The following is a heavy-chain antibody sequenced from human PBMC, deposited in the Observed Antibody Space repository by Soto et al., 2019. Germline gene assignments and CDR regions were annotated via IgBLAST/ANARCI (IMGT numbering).Heavy chain of an antibody. V-gene: IGHV4-34*01. Sequence: QVPLQQCGAGLLKPSETLSLTCAVYGGSFSGYYWSWIRQPPGQGLEWIGEINHSGSTNYNPSLKSRVTISVDTSKNQFSLKLSSVTAADTAVYYCARGGMSTIHDYWGQGTLVTVSS. CDR1: GGSFSGYY. J-gene: IGHJ4*02. CDR3: ARGGMSTIHDY. CDR2: INHSGST. D-gene: IGHD3-3*01.